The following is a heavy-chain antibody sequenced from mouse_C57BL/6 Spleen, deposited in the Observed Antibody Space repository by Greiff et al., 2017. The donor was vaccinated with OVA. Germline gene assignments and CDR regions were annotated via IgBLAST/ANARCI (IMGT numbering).Heavy chain of an antibody. V-gene: IGHV14-2*01. D-gene: IGHD2-14*01. CDR3: ARSEVREYYFDY. CDR1: GFNIKDYY. CDR2: IDPEDGDT. Sequence: VQLQQSGAELVKPGASVKLSCTASGFNIKDYYMHWVKQRTEQGLEWIGRIDPEDGDTKYAPKFQGTATITADTSYNTAYLQLSSLTSEDTAVDDWARSEVREYYFDYWGQGTTLTVSA. J-gene: IGHJ2*01.